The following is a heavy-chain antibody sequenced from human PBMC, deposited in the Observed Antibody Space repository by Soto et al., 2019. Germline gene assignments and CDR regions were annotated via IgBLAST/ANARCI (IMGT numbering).Heavy chain of an antibody. CDR3: ARDRDSSRLDY. CDR2: IYYSGST. V-gene: IGHV4-31*03. J-gene: IGHJ4*02. Sequence: SETLSLTCTVSGGSISSGGYYWSWIRQHPGKGLEWIGYIYYSGSTYYNPSLKSRVTISVDTSKNQFSLKLSSVTAADTAVYYCARDRDSSRLDYRAQGTPVTVSS. CDR1: GGSISSGGYY. D-gene: IGHD6-13*01.